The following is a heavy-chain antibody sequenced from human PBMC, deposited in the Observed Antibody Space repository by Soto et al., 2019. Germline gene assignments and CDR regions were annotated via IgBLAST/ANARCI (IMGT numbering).Heavy chain of an antibody. Sequence: EVQLVESGGGLVQPGGSLRLSCAASGFTFSSYSMNWVRQAPGKGLEWVSYISISSGTMFYAVSVKGRFTISRDNAKNSLYLQMNSLRDEDTAVYYCAREGGNLNWFDPWGQGTLVTVSS. CDR3: AREGGNLNWFDP. D-gene: IGHD1-26*01. V-gene: IGHV3-48*02. J-gene: IGHJ5*02. CDR1: GFTFSSYS. CDR2: ISISSGTM.